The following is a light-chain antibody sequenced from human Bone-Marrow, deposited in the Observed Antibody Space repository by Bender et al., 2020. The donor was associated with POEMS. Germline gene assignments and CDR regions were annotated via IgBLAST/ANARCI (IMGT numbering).Light chain of an antibody. J-gene: IGLJ3*02. CDR2: RNN. CDR1: SSNIGRSY. Sequence: QSVLTQPPSASGTPGQRVTISCTGSSSNIGRSYVYWYQHLPGTAPKLLIERNNQRPSGVPNRFSASKSGSSASLAISGLQSEDAADYYCSTWDDRLNAWLFGGGTKLTVL. CDR3: STWDDRLNAWL. V-gene: IGLV1-47*01.